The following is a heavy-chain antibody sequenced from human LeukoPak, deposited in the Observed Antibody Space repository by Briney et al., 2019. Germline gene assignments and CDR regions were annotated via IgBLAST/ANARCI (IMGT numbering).Heavy chain of an antibody. CDR3: ASTMIVVVITSRSFDY. Sequence: GSPVKVSCKASGGTFSSYAISWVRQAPGQGLEWMGGIIPIFGTANYAQKFQGRVTITTDESTSTAYMELSSLRSEDTAVYYCASTMIVVVITSRSFDYWGQGTLVTVSS. D-gene: IGHD3-22*01. J-gene: IGHJ4*02. CDR2: IIPIFGTA. V-gene: IGHV1-69*05. CDR1: GGTFSSYA.